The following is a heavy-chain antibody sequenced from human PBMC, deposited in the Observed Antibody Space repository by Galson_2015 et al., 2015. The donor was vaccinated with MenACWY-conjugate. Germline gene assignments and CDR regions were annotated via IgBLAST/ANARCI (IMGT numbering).Heavy chain of an antibody. CDR3: ARPTYTRGAHDS. CDR2: TYYTGST. V-gene: IGHV4-61*01. Sequence: TLSLTCTVSGASVSSSSYYWTWVRQPPGKGLEWIGYTYYTGSTTYKSSLKSRVTVSLDTSKNQFSLKLTSVTAADTAVYFCARPTYTRGAHDSWGKGPLFTVSS. J-gene: IGHJ4*02. CDR1: GASVSSSSYY. D-gene: IGHD2-2*02.